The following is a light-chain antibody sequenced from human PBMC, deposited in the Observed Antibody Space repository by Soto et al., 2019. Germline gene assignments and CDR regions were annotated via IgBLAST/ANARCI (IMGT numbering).Light chain of an antibody. V-gene: IGKV2-28*01. CDR2: FGS. CDR1: QSLLHSNGYNY. J-gene: IGKJ5*01. CDR3: MQSLQTPIT. Sequence: DIVMTQSALSVPVTPGEPASISCMSSQSLLHSNGYNYLDWYLQKPGQSPQLLIYFGSFRVSGVPDRFSGSGSGTDFTLTISRVEAEDFGVYYCMQSLQTPITFGQGTRLEI.